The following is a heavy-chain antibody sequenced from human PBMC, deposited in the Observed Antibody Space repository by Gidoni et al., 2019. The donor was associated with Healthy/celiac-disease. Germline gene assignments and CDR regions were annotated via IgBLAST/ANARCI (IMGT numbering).Heavy chain of an antibody. V-gene: IGHV3-23*01. CDR3: AKAPLAAAAPRHFDY. CDR2: ISGSGGST. J-gene: IGHJ4*02. CDR1: GFTFSSYA. Sequence: EVQLLESGGGLVQPGGSLRLSCAASGFTFSSYAMSWVRQAPGKGLEWVSAISGSGGSTYYADSVEGRFTISRDNSKNTLYLQMNSLRAEDTAVYYCAKAPLAAAAPRHFDYWGQGTLVTVTS. D-gene: IGHD6-13*01.